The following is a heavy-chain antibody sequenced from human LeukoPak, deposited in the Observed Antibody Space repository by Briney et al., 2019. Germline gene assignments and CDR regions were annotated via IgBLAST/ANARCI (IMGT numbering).Heavy chain of an antibody. CDR2: IYYSGST. J-gene: IGHJ4*02. D-gene: IGHD3-10*01. V-gene: IGHV4-59*01. CDR1: GGSISSYY. Sequence: PSETLSLTCTVSGGSISSYYWSWIREPPGKGLEWIGYIYYSGSTNYNPSLKSRVTISVDASKNQFSLKLSSVTAADTAVYYCASAPYGARFDYWGQGTLVTVSS. CDR3: ASAPYGARFDY.